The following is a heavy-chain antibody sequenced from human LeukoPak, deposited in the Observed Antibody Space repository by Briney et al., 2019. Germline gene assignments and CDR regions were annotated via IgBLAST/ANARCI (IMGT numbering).Heavy chain of an antibody. V-gene: IGHV3-7*01. CDR2: IKQDGSEK. J-gene: IGHJ4*02. Sequence: GGSLRLSCAASGFTFSSYWMSWVRQAPGKGLEWVANIKQDGSEKYYVDSVEGRFTISRDNAKNSLYLQMNSLRAEDTAVYYCATHSGSYLVDYWGQGTLVTVSS. CDR1: GFTFSSYW. D-gene: IGHD1-26*01. CDR3: ATHSGSYLVDY.